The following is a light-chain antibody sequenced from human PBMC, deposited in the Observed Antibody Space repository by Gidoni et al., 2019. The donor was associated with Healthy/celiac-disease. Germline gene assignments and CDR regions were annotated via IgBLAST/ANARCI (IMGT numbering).Light chain of an antibody. V-gene: IGLV3-19*01. CDR1: SLRSYY. CDR3: NSRDSSGNHWV. J-gene: IGLJ3*02. CDR2: GKN. Sequence: SSELTQDPAVSVALGQTVSITCQGDSLRSYYASWYQQKPGQDPVLVIYGKNNRPSGIPDRFSGSSSGNTASLTITWAQAEDEADYYCNSRDSSGNHWVFGGGTKLTVL.